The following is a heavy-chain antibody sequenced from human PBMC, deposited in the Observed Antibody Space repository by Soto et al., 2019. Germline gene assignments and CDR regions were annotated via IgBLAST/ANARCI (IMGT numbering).Heavy chain of an antibody. D-gene: IGHD3-10*01. V-gene: IGHV1-3*01. J-gene: IGHJ4*02. CDR2: INAGNGNT. CDR3: ATADESGEDTSPFDY. Sequence: QVQLVQSGAEVKKPGASVKVSCKASGYTFTSYAMHWVRQAPGQRLEWMGWINAGNGNTKYSQKFQGRVTITRDTSASTAYMELSSLRSEDTAVYYCATADESGEDTSPFDYWGQGTLVTVSS. CDR1: GYTFTSYA.